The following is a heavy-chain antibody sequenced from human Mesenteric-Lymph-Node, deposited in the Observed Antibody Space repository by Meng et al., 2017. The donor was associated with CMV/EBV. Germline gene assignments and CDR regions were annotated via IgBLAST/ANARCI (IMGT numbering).Heavy chain of an antibody. V-gene: IGHV4-39*01. J-gene: IGHJ4*02. CDR2: IYYSGST. Sequence: SETLSLTCTVSGGSVNSGRYYWGWIRQSLGKGLEWIATIYYSGSTYYNPSLKSRVTISVDTSKNQFSLKLTSVTAADTAVYYCARHHDFWSGYLPFDYWGQGTLVTVSS. D-gene: IGHD3-3*01. CDR3: ARHHDFWSGYLPFDY. CDR1: GGSVNSGRYY.